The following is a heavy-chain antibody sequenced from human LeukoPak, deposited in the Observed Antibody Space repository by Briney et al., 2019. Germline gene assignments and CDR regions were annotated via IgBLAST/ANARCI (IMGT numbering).Heavy chain of an antibody. V-gene: IGHV4-59*08. CDR3: AIKDTAMVTAYIDY. Sequence: PSETLSLTCTVSGGSIRSHYWSWIRQPPGKGLEWIGYVYYSGSATYNPSLKSRVTVSVDTSKNQFSLKLSSVTAADTAVYHCAIKDTAMVTAYIDYWGQGTLVTVSS. J-gene: IGHJ4*02. D-gene: IGHD5-18*01. CDR1: GGSIRSHY. CDR2: VYYSGSA.